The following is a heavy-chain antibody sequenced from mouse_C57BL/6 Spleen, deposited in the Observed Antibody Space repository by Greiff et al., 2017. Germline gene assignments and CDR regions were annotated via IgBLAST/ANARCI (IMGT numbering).Heavy chain of an antibody. CDR3: ASSNYYGSSYGAMDY. D-gene: IGHD1-1*01. CDR2: ISYDGSN. Sequence: VQLQQSGPGLVKPSQSLSLTCSVTGYSITSGYYWNWIRQFPGNKLEWMGYISYDGSNNYNPSLKNRISITRDTSKNQFFLKLNSVTTEDTATYCCASSNYYGSSYGAMDYWGQGTSVTVSS. V-gene: IGHV3-6*01. J-gene: IGHJ4*01. CDR1: GYSITSGYY.